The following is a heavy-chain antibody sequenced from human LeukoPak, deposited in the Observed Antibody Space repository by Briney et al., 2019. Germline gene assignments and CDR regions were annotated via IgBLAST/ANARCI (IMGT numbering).Heavy chain of an antibody. D-gene: IGHD3-16*01. CDR2: IYYNGTT. Sequence: SETLSLTCTVSGGSISSYYWSWIRQPPGKGLEWIGYIYYNGTTNYNPSLKSRVTIAVDTSKNQFSLKLSSVSAADTGVYYCARGDLWGSHGISGFDYWGQGTLVTVSS. J-gene: IGHJ4*02. CDR1: GGSISSYY. V-gene: IGHV4-59*08. CDR3: ARGDLWGSHGISGFDY.